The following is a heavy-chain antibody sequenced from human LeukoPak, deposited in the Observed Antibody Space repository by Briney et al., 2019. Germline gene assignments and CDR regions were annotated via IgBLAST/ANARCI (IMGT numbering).Heavy chain of an antibody. CDR2: INHSGST. J-gene: IGHJ4*02. V-gene: IGHV4-34*01. CDR3: ARNSTGWYSY. CDR1: GGSFSGYY. Sequence: SETLSLTCAVYGGSFSGYYWSWIRQPPGKGLEWIGEINHSGSTNYNPSLKSRVTISVDTSKNQFSLKLSSVTAADTAVYYCARNSTGWYSYWGQGTLVTVSS. D-gene: IGHD6-19*01.